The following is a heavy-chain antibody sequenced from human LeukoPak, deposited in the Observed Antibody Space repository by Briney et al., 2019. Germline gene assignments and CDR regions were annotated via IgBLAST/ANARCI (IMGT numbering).Heavy chain of an antibody. D-gene: IGHD3-3*01. V-gene: IGHV3-21*03. CDR1: GFTFSSYS. Sequence: KPGGSLRLSCAASGFTFSSYSMNWVRQAPGKGLEWVSSISSSSSYIYYADSVKGRFTISRDNAKNSLYLQMNSLRAEDTAVYYCARQSRAIFGVVIYYFDYWGQGTLVTVSS. CDR3: ARQSRAIFGVVIYYFDY. CDR2: ISSSSSYI. J-gene: IGHJ4*02.